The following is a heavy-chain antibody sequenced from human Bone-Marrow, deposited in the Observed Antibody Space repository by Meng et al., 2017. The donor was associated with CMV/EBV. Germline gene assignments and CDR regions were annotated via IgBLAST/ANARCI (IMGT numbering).Heavy chain of an antibody. CDR3: ARGRHYTGSAHIDD. D-gene: IGHD2-8*02. Sequence: GESLKISCEASGFILSSYEMNWVRQAPGRGLEWLSYIDSSSLIYYADSVKGRLTISRDNAKNSLYLEMNSLRVEDTAVYYCARGRHYTGSAHIDDWGQGTLVTVSS. CDR1: GFILSSYE. CDR2: IDSSSLI. J-gene: IGHJ4*02. V-gene: IGHV3-48*03.